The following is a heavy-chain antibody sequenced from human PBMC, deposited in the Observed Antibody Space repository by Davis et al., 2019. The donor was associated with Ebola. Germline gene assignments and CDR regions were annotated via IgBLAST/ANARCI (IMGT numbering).Heavy chain of an antibody. CDR2: LGLSADT. J-gene: IGHJ4*02. CDR1: GFVFSSYV. V-gene: IGHV3-23*01. D-gene: IGHD3-10*01. Sequence: PGGSLRLSCAASGFVFSSYVMSWVRRAPGKGLEWVSTLGLSADTYYADSVKGRFTISRDNSKNTLYLQVNSLRAEDTAVYYCAKGGRGNYFDYWGQGTLVTASS. CDR3: AKGGRGNYFDY.